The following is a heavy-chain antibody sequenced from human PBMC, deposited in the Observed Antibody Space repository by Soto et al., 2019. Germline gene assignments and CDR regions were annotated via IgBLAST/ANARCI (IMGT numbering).Heavy chain of an antibody. CDR1: GYTFTSYG. Sequence: ASVKVSCKASGYTFTSYGFTWVRQAPGQGLEWTGWITAYNGNTNYAQKLQGRVTMTTDTSTSTAYMELRSLRSDDTAVYYCARDRDIVVVPAAISNYYYGMDVWGQGTTVTVSS. CDR3: ARDRDIVVVPAAISNYYYGMDV. CDR2: ITAYNGNT. V-gene: IGHV1-18*04. D-gene: IGHD2-2*02. J-gene: IGHJ6*02.